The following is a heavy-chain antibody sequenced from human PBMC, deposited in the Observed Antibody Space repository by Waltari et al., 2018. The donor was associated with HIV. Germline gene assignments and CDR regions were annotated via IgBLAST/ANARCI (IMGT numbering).Heavy chain of an antibody. Sequence: QVQVEESGGGVVQPGRALRLTGVASGLDFLPCVSHCVRQAPGKGLGWVAVISYNGLNKCYVDSVKGRFTISRDNSNSSLFLQMSSLRPDDTAVYYCAIDLVTRGFFYFYGMHVWGQGTTVTVSS. CDR3: AIDLVTRGFFYFYGMHV. D-gene: IGHD2-15*01. CDR1: GLDFLPCV. CDR2: ISYNGLNK. J-gene: IGHJ6*02. V-gene: IGHV3-30*03.